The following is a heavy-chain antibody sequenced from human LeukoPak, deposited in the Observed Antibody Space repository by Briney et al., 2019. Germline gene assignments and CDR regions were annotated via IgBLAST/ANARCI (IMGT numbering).Heavy chain of an antibody. CDR1: GGTFSSYA. CDR2: IIPILGIA. Sequence: SVKVSCKASGGTFSSYAISWVRQAPGQGLEWMGRIIPILGIANYAQKFQGRVTITADKSTSTAYMELSSLRSEDTAVYYCARAPPYDILTGYYMGFDYWGQGTLVTVSS. V-gene: IGHV1-69*04. J-gene: IGHJ4*02. CDR3: ARAPPYDILTGYYMGFDY. D-gene: IGHD3-9*01.